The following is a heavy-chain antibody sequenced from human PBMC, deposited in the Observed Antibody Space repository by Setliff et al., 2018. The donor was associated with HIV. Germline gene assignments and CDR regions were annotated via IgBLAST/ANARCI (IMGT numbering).Heavy chain of an antibody. D-gene: IGHD6-13*01. CDR1: GGTFSSYV. CDR3: ARFAAAAGLHDAFDI. CDR2: IIPIFGTA. Sequence: SVKVSCKASGGTFSSYVISWVRQAPGQGLEWMGGIIPIFGTANYAQKFQGGVTITTDESRTTSYMELSSLRFEDTAVYFCARFAAAAGLHDAFDIWGQGTMVTVSS. V-gene: IGHV1-69*05. J-gene: IGHJ3*02.